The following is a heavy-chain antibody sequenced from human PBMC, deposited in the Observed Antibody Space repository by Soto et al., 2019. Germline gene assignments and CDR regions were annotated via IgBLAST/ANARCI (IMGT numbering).Heavy chain of an antibody. CDR3: AEEPRLQLAY. J-gene: IGHJ4*02. D-gene: IGHD1-1*01. Sequence: EVHLLESGGGLVQPGGSLRLYCTASGFPFGNYAMYWVRQAPGKVLEWVSGISGGGDGTNYADSVKGQFTVSIDNYRNTMYLQMNSLRAEDTAVYYCAEEPRLQLAYWCQGTLGTVSS. V-gene: IGHV3-23*01. CDR1: GFPFGNYA. CDR2: ISGGGDGT.